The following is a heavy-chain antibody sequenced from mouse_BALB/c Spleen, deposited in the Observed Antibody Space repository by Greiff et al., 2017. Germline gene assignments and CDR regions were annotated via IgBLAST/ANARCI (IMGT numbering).Heavy chain of an antibody. CDR1: GFAFSRYW. V-gene: IGHV4-1*02. Sequence: EVQLLESGGGLVQPGGSLKLSCAASGFAFSRYWMSWVRQAPGKGLEWIGEINPDSSTINYTPSLKDKFIISRDKAKNTLYLQMSKVRSEDTALYYCARVDGYSEAMDYWGQGTSVTVSS. CDR3: ARVDGYSEAMDY. J-gene: IGHJ4*01. CDR2: INPDSSTI. D-gene: IGHD2-3*01.